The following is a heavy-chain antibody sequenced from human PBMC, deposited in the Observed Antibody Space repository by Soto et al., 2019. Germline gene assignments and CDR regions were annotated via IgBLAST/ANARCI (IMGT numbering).Heavy chain of an antibody. CDR3: TKEGYSSSSPY. V-gene: IGHV3-53*01. J-gene: IGHJ4*02. CDR2: IYSGGST. Sequence: LRLSCVASGFTVSSYSMSWVRQAPGKGLEWVSGIYSGGSTIYADSVKGRFTISRDRSKNALHLQMNSLRAEDTAVYYCTKEGYSSSSPYWGQGTLVTVSS. CDR1: GFTVSSYS. D-gene: IGHD6-13*01.